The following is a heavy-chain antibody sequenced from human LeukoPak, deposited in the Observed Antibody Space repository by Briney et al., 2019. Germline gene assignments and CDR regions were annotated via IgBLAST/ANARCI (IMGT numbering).Heavy chain of an antibody. CDR2: IYYSGST. D-gene: IGHD3-22*01. CDR1: GGSISSYY. V-gene: IGHV4-59*01. CDR3: ASWNDSSGYSH. Sequence: SETLSLTCTVSGGSISSYYWSWIRQPPGKGLEWIGYIYYSGSTNYNPPLKSRVTISVDTSKNQFSLKLSSVTAAGTAVYYCASWNDSSGYSHWGQGTLVTVSS. J-gene: IGHJ4*02.